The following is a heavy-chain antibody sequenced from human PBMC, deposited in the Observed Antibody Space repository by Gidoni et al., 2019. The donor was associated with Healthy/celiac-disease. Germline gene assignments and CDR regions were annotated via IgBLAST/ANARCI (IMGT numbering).Heavy chain of an antibody. V-gene: IGHV1-2*02. D-gene: IGHD2-2*01. CDR3: AREGGIGSTSPGYNWFDP. CDR2: INPNSGGT. CDR1: GYTFTGYY. Sequence: QVQLVQSGAEVKKPGASVKVPCKASGYTFTGYYMHWVRQAPGQGLEWRGWINPNSGGTNYAQKFQGRVTMTRDTSISTAYMELSRLRSDDTAVYYCAREGGIGSTSPGYNWFDPWGQGTLVTVSS. J-gene: IGHJ5*02.